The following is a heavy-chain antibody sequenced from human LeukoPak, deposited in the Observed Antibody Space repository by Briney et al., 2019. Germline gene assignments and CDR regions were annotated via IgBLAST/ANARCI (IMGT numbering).Heavy chain of an antibody. V-gene: IGHV4-59*01. CDR3: ARGEYSSSYYYYYYMDV. J-gene: IGHJ6*03. D-gene: IGHD6-6*01. Sequence: SETLSLTCTVSGGSISSYYWSWIRQPPGKGLEWIGYIDYSGRTNYNPSLKSRVTISADTSKNQFSLKLSSVTAADTAVYYCARGEYSSSYYYYYYMDVWAKGTTVTVSS. CDR2: IDYSGRT. CDR1: GGSISSYY.